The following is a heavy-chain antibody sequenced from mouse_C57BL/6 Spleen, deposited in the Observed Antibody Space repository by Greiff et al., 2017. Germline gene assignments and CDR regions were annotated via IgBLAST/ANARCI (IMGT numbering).Heavy chain of an antibody. J-gene: IGHJ3*01. Sequence: QVQLQQSGPELVKPGASVKISCKASGYAFSSSWMNWVKQRPGKGLEWIGRIYPGDGDTNYNGKFKGKATLTADKSSSTAYMQLSSLTSEDSAVYFCEREGYDYDGGAWFAYWGQGTLVTVSA. D-gene: IGHD2-4*01. CDR1: GYAFSSSW. V-gene: IGHV1-82*01. CDR2: IYPGDGDT. CDR3: EREGYDYDGGAWFAY.